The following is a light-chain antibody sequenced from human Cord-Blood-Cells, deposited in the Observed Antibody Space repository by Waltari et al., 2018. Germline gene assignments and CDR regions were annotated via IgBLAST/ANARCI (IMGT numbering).Light chain of an antibody. CDR1: QIVRSSY. V-gene: IGKV3-20*01. J-gene: IGKJ3*01. CDR2: GAS. Sequence: IALMPSTGTSPLSPGERASLSGRASQIVRSSYLALYQQKPGQAPRLLIYGASSRATGIPDRFSGSWSGTDFTLTISRLEPEDFAVYYCQQYGSSPFTFGPGTKVDIK. CDR3: QQYGSSPFT.